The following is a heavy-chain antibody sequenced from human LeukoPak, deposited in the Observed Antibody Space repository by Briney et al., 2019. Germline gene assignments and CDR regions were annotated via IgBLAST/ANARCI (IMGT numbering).Heavy chain of an antibody. Sequence: GGSLRLSCAASGFTFGDFAMHWVRQAPGKGLEWVSGISWNSGNIGYADSVKGRFTISRDNAKDSLYLQMNSLRPEDTALYCCANLHGDYRDYWGQGTLVTVSS. V-gene: IGHV3-9*01. CDR3: ANLHGDYRDY. CDR2: ISWNSGNI. CDR1: GFTFGDFA. J-gene: IGHJ4*02. D-gene: IGHD4-17*01.